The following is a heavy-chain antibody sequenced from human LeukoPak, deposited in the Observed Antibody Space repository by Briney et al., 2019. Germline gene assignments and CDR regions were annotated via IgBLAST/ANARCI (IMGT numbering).Heavy chain of an antibody. CDR2: ISSSGSTI. J-gene: IGHJ4*02. CDR3: AKDLGPLGGFDY. D-gene: IGHD7-27*01. Sequence: GGSLRLSCAASGFTFSSYEMNWVRQAPGKGLEWVSYISSSGSTIYYADSVKGRFTISRDNSKNTLYLQMNSLRAEDTAVYYCAKDLGPLGGFDYWGQGTLVTVSS. V-gene: IGHV3-48*03. CDR1: GFTFSSYE.